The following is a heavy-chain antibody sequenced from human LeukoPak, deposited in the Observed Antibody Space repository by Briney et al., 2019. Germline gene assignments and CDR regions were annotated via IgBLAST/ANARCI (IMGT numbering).Heavy chain of an antibody. D-gene: IGHD3-22*01. CDR1: GGSISRYY. J-gene: IGHJ4*02. Sequence: PSETLSLTCTVSGGSISRYYWSWIRQPPGKGLEWVGYISYSGSTMYYPSLMSRVIIIVRTYTNHFLLKLRYTTAEDTAVYYYARLDYYRYDYWGQGTVVTVSS. CDR2: ISYSGST. V-gene: IGHV4-59*01. CDR3: ARLDYYRYDY.